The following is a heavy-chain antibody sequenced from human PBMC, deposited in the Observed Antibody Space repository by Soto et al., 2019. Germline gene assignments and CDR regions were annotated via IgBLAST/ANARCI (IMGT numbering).Heavy chain of an antibody. V-gene: IGHV4-39*01. D-gene: IGHD2-15*01. CDR1: GGSISSSSYY. Sequence: PSETLSLTCTFSGGSISSSSYYWGWIRQPPGKGLEWIGSIYYSGSTYYNPSLKSRVTISVDTSKNQFSLKLSSVTAADTAVYYCSVVVAAIVTADEIWFHPWGHGPLVTV. CDR3: SVVVAAIVTADEIWFHP. J-gene: IGHJ5*02. CDR2: IYYSGST.